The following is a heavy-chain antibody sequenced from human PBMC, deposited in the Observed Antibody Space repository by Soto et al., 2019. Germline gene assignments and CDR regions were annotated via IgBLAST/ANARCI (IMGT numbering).Heavy chain of an antibody. V-gene: IGHV4-31*03. CDR2: IYYSGST. CDR3: ARPRGYTGYEWRYFDY. J-gene: IGHJ4*02. Sequence: PSETLSLTCTVSGGSISSGGYYWSWIRQHPGKGLEWIGYIYYSGSTYYNPSLKSRVTISVDTSKNQFSLKLSSVTAADTAVYFCARPRGYTGYEWRYFDYWGQGTLVTVSS. CDR1: GGSISSGGYY. D-gene: IGHD5-12*01.